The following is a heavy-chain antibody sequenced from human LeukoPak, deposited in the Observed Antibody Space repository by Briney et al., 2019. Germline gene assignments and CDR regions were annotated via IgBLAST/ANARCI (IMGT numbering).Heavy chain of an antibody. CDR1: GHTLSRKY. V-gene: IGHV1-46*01. D-gene: IGHD2-2*01. CDR2: TNPSGGGT. CDR3: ATGSVPAAPFDS. J-gene: IGHJ5*01. Sequence: RASVKVSCKASGHTLSRKYIHWVRQVPGQGLEWMGITNPSGGGTNYAQKFQGSIIMTRDTSTRTVYMELRSLTSEDTAVYYCATGSVPAAPFDSWGQGTLVTVSS.